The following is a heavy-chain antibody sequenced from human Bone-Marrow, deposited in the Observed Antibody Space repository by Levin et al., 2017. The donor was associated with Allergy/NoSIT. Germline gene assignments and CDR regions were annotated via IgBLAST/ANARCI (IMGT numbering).Heavy chain of an antibody. V-gene: IGHV3-11*01. D-gene: IGHD2-15*01. CDR1: GFSFSDYY. Sequence: GGSLRLSCAASGFSFSDYYMSWIRQAPGKGLEWISYISSSDVTIYYADSVKGRFTISRDNANNALYLQMNSLRDEDTAVYYCARRHCSGGSGYSDYWGQGTLVTVSS. J-gene: IGHJ4*02. CDR2: ISSSDVTI. CDR3: ARRHCSGGSGYSDY.